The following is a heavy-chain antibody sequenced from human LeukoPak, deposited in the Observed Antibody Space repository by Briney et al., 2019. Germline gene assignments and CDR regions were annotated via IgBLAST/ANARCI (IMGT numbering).Heavy chain of an antibody. V-gene: IGHV4-61*02. CDR1: GGSISSSSYY. J-gene: IGHJ5*02. Sequence: SQTLSLTCTVSGGSISSSSYYWSWIRQPAGKGLEWIGRIYTSGSSNYNPSLKSRVTISVDTSKNQFSLKLSSVAAADTAVYYCARDLYGYCWFDPWGQGTLVTVSS. CDR2: IYTSGSS. D-gene: IGHD5-18*01. CDR3: ARDLYGYCWFDP.